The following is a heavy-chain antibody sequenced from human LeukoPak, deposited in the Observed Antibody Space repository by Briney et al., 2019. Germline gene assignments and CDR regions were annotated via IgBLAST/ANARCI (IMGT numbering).Heavy chain of an antibody. CDR3: ARRQGTTLSFDY. J-gene: IGHJ4*02. D-gene: IGHD1-1*01. V-gene: IGHV1-18*01. Sequence: ASVKVSCKASGYTFTSYGISWARQAPGQGLEWMGWINAYNGNTNYAQKLQGRVTMTTETSTSTAYMVLRSLRSDDTAVYYCARRQGTTLSFDYWGQGTLVTVSS. CDR2: INAYNGNT. CDR1: GYTFTSYG.